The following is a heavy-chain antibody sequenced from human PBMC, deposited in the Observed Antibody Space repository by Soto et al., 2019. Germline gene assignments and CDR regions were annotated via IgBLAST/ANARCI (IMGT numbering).Heavy chain of an antibody. CDR3: ARRDGGTLDY. CDR2: IYYSGST. Sequence: QVQLQESGPGLVKPSETLSLTCTVSGGSISSYYWSWIRQPPGKGLEWIGDIYYSGSTNYNPSLTSRVTLSVDTSKNQLSLKLSSVTAADTAVYYCARRDGGTLDYWGQGTLVTVSS. V-gene: IGHV4-59*08. CDR1: GGSISSYY. J-gene: IGHJ4*02. D-gene: IGHD2-15*01.